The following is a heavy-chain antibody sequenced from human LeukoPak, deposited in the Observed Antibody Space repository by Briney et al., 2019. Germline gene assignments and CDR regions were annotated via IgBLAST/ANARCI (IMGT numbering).Heavy chain of an antibody. Sequence: GGSLRLSCAASGFIFSSYSMNWVRQAPGKGLEWVSSISSSSSYIYYADSVKGRFTISRDNAKNSLYLQMNSLRAEDTAVYYCARDDIVVVPAAIEIYYYYYGMDVWGQGTTVTVSS. V-gene: IGHV3-21*01. CDR3: ARDDIVVVPAAIEIYYYYYGMDV. D-gene: IGHD2-2*02. CDR2: ISSSSSYI. CDR1: GFIFSSYS. J-gene: IGHJ6*02.